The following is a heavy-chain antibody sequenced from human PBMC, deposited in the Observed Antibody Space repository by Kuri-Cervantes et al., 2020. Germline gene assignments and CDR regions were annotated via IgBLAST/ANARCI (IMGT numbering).Heavy chain of an antibody. CDR2: ISYDGSDK. CDR1: GFTFSSYP. CDR3: ARTALFNWRGIFDY. V-gene: IGHV3-30-3*01. J-gene: IGHJ4*02. Sequence: LTCAASGFTFSSYPMHWVRQAPGKGLEWVALISYDGSDKFYADSVKGRFTISRDNSKNTLYLQLNSLRAEDTAVYYCARTALFNWRGIFDYWGQGTLVTVSS. D-gene: IGHD5-18*01.